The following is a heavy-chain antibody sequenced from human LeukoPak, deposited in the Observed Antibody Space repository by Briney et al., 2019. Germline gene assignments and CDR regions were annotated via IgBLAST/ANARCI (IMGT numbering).Heavy chain of an antibody. D-gene: IGHD5-18*01. J-gene: IGHJ5*02. CDR3: ARDGDTAATPHWFDP. Sequence: GASVKVSCKASGGTFSSDAISWVRQAPGQGLEWMGRIIPIFGIANYAQKFQGRVTITADKSTSTAYMELSCLRSEDTAVYYCARDGDTAATPHWFDPWGQGTLVTVS. CDR2: IIPIFGIA. V-gene: IGHV1-69*04. CDR1: GGTFSSDA.